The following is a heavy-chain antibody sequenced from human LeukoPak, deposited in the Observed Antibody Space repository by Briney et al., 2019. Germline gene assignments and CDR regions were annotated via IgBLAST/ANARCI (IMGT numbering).Heavy chain of an antibody. J-gene: IGHJ4*02. CDR1: GFTFSSYG. CDR3: AKDRGYGGNSAPDY. Sequence: GASLRLSCATSGFTFSSYGMSWVRQAPGKGLEWVSAISGSSGTAYYADSVKGRFTISRDNSKNTLYLQMNSLRAEDTAVYYCAKDRGYGGNSAPDYWGQGTLVIVSS. V-gene: IGHV3-23*01. CDR2: ISGSSGTA. D-gene: IGHD4-23*01.